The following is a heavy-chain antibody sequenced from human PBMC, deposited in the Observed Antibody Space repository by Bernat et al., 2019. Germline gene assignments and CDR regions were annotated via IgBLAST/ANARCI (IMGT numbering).Heavy chain of an antibody. CDR1: GFTFSSYA. Sequence: QVRLVESGGGVVQPGKSLRLSCPASGFTFSSYAMHWVRQAPGKGLEWVAVIWYDGSNKYYADSVKGRFTISRDNSKKTLYLQMNTMRAEDTAVYYCARVGWGSGDAFDIWGQGTMVTVSS. J-gene: IGHJ3*02. V-gene: IGHV3-33*01. CDR3: ARVGWGSGDAFDI. CDR2: IWYDGSNK. D-gene: IGHD1-26*01.